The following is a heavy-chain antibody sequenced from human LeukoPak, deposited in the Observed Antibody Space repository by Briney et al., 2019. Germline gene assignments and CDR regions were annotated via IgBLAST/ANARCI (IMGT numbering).Heavy chain of an antibody. CDR1: GFTFSDYH. CDR2: ISAGGKTI. CDR3: AGRRYSSVV. D-gene: IGHD6-19*01. J-gene: IGHJ4*01. V-gene: IGHV3-11*01. Sequence: GGSLRLSCTVSGFTFSDYHMSWIRQAPGKGLEWVSYISAGGKTIYYADSVKGRFTVSRDNAKSSLSLQMNSLRAEDTAVYYCAGRRYSSVVWGHGTLVTVSS.